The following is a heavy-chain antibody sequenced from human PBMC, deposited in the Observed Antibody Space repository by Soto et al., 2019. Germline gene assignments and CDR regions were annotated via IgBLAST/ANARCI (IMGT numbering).Heavy chain of an antibody. CDR1: GFTFSNYE. CDR2: ISNNGANT. J-gene: IGHJ6*03. CDR3: ARRGYGSRWPNVYMDV. Sequence: EAQLVESGGGLVQPGGSLRLSCAASGFTFSNYEMHWVRQAPGKGLAYVSGISNNGANTDYAKSVKGRFTISRDNSENTLYLQMGSLRAEDMALYYCARRGYGSRWPNVYMDVWGKGTTVTVSS. V-gene: IGHV3-64*01. D-gene: IGHD6-13*01.